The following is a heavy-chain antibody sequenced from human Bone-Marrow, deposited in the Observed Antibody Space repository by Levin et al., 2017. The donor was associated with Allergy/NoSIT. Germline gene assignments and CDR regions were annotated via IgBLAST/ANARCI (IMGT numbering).Heavy chain of an antibody. CDR3: ARDVRYYYGSGSYSFGNWFDP. J-gene: IGHJ5*02. D-gene: IGHD3-10*01. V-gene: IGHV3-30-3*01. CDR1: GFTFSSYA. CDR2: ISYDGSNK. Sequence: GGSLRLSCAASGFTFSSYAMHWVRQAPGKGLEWVAVISYDGSNKYYADSVKGRFTISRDNSKNTLYLQMNSLRAEDTAVYYCARDVRYYYGSGSYSFGNWFDPWGQGTLVTVSS.